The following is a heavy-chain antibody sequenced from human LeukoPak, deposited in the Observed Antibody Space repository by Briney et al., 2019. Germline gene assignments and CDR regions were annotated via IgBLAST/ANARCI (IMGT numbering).Heavy chain of an antibody. CDR1: GGSISSYY. Sequence: SETLSLTCTVSGGSISSYYWSWIRQPPGKGLEWIGYIYYSGSTNYNPSLKSRVSISVDTSKNQFSLKLSSVTAADTAVYYCARTIKEYYDILTGYVTGYYYMDVWGKGTTVTVSS. D-gene: IGHD3-9*01. V-gene: IGHV4-59*01. J-gene: IGHJ6*03. CDR2: IYYSGST. CDR3: ARTIKEYYDILTGYVTGYYYMDV.